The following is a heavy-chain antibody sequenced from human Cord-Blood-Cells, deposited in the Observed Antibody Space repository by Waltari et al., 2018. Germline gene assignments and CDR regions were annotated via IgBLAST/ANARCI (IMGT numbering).Heavy chain of an antibody. CDR1: GFTFSSYA. CDR2: ISGSGGST. V-gene: IGHV3-23*01. J-gene: IGHJ3*02. D-gene: IGHD3-3*01. CDR3: AKHPPYYDFWSGYYAFDI. Sequence: EVQLLESGGGLVQPGGSLRLSCAASGFTFSSYAMSWVRPAPGKGLGWVSAISGSGGSTYYADSVKGRFTISRDNSKNTLYLQMNSLRAEDTAVYYCAKHPPYYDFWSGYYAFDIWGQGTMVTVSS.